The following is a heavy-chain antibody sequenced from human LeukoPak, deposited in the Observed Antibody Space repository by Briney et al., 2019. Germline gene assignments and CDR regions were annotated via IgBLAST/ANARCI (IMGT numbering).Heavy chain of an antibody. CDR3: ARASGYSGYDWVYYFDY. CDR2: IYTSGST. J-gene: IGHJ4*02. CDR1: GGSISSYY. D-gene: IGHD5-12*01. V-gene: IGHV4-4*07. Sequence: SETLSLTCTVSGGSISSYYWSWIRQPAGKGLEWIGRIYTSGSTNYNPSLKSRVTMSVDTSNNQFSQKLSSVTAADTAVYYCARASGYSGYDWVYYFDYWGQGTLVTVSS.